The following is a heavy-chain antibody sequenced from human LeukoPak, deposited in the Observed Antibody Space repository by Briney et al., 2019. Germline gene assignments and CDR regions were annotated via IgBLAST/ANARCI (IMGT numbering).Heavy chain of an antibody. V-gene: IGHV1-18*01. D-gene: IGHD3-22*01. Sequence: AASVKVSCKASGYTFTSYGISWVRQAPGQGLEWMGWISVYNGKTNYAQKLQGRVTMTTDTSTSTAYMELRSLRSDDTAVYYCARNYYDSSGYYYFDYWGQGTLVTVSS. CDR3: ARNYYDSSGYYYFDY. CDR2: ISVYNGKT. J-gene: IGHJ4*02. CDR1: GYTFTSYG.